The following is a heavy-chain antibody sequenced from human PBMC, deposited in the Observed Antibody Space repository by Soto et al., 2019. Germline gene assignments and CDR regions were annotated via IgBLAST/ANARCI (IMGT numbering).Heavy chain of an antibody. D-gene: IGHD1-7*01. V-gene: IGHV3-21*01. CDR1: GFTFNTYS. CDR3: VRAPNYIYLYDAFDI. Sequence: GGSLRLSCAASGFTFNTYSMNWVRQAPGKGLEWVSCISGSSNYIYYADSVKGRFTISRGNAKNSLYLQLNSLRAEDTAVYYCVRAPNYIYLYDAFDIWGQGTMVTVSS. CDR2: ISGSSNYI. J-gene: IGHJ3*02.